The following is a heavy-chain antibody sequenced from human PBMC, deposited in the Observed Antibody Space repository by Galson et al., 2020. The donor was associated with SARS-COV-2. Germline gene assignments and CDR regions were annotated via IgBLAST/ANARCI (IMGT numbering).Heavy chain of an antibody. CDR3: ARVSVWYDSSGSYDAFYI. J-gene: IGHJ3*02. Sequence: ASVKVSCKASGYTFTSYAMNWVRQAPGQGLEWMGWINTNTGNPTYAQGFTGRFVFSLDTSVSTAYLQISSLKAEDTAVYYCARVSVWYDSSGSYDAFYIWGQGTMVTVSS. V-gene: IGHV7-4-1*02. D-gene: IGHD3-22*01. CDR1: GYTFTSYA. CDR2: INTNTGNP.